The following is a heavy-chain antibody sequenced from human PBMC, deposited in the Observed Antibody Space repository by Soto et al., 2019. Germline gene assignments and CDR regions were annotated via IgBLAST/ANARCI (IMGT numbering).Heavy chain of an antibody. J-gene: IGHJ4*02. CDR1: GFTFSSFD. D-gene: IGHD6-13*01. CDR2: IGAAGDT. Sequence: EVQLAESGGGLVQPGGSLRLSCEASGFTFSSFDMHWVRQATGKGLEWVSGIGAAGDTYYPDSVKGRFTISRDNAKNSLYLQMNSLRAGDTAVYYCARGYSSSWHLDHWGQGTLVTVSS. CDR3: ARGYSSSWHLDH. V-gene: IGHV3-13*01.